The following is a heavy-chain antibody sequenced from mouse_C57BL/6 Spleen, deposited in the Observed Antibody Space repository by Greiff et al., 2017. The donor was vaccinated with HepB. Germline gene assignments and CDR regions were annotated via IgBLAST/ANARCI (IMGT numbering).Heavy chain of an antibody. CDR3: ARGTTVVATGFDY. CDR2: ISDGGSYT. Sequence: EVQRVESGGGLVKPGGSLKLSCAASGFTFSSYAMSWVRQTPEKRLEWVATISDGGSYTYYPDNVKGRFTISRDNAKNNLYLQMSHLKSEDTAMYYCARGTTVVATGFDYWGQGTTLTVSS. D-gene: IGHD1-1*01. J-gene: IGHJ2*01. CDR1: GFTFSSYA. V-gene: IGHV5-4*01.